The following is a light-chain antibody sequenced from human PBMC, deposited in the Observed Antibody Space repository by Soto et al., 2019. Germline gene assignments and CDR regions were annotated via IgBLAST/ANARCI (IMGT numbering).Light chain of an antibody. J-gene: IGKJ1*01. CDR3: QQTYYSPRT. CDR1: QTISSY. Sequence: DSQMTQSPYSLSASLGDRVTITCRASQTISSYFNWYQQRPGKAPNLLIYWASSLQSGVPSRFSGSGSRTDFTLTISSLQHQDFATYYCQQTYYSPRTCGQWTKVEIK. CDR2: WAS. V-gene: IGKV1-39*01.